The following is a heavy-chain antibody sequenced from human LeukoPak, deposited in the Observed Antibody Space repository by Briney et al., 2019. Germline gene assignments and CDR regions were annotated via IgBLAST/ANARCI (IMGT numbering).Heavy chain of an antibody. CDR1: GFTFSSYG. CDR2: IWYDGSNK. J-gene: IGHJ4*02. Sequence: GGSLRLSCAASGFTFSSYGMHWVRQAPGKGLEWVAVIWYDGSNKYYADSVKGRFTISRDNSKNTLYLQMNSLRAEDTAVYYCARDPIATVTTGIGYWGQGTLVTVSS. V-gene: IGHV3-33*01. CDR3: ARDPIATVTTGIGY. D-gene: IGHD4-17*01.